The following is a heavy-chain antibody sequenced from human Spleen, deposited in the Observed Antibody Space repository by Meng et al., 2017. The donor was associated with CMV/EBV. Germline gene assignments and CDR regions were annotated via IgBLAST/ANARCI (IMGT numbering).Heavy chain of an antibody. Sequence: SVKVSCKASGGTFSNYAISWVRQAPGQGLEWMGGIIPIVGMADYAQKFQGRVTIIADKSTSTAYMELISLRSEDTAVYYCASPRGGMDVWGQGTTVTVSS. D-gene: IGHD6-6*01. V-gene: IGHV1-69*10. CDR3: ASPRGGMDV. CDR2: IIPIVGMA. CDR1: GGTFSNYA. J-gene: IGHJ6*02.